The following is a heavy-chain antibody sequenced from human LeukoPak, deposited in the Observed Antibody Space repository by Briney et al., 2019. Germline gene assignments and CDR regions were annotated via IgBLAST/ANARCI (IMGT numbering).Heavy chain of an antibody. V-gene: IGHV3-11*04. CDR3: ARAGIVVVVAAIYNY. Sequence: GGSLRLSCAASGFTFSDYYMSWIRQAPGKGLEWVSYISSSGSTIYYADSVKGRFTISRDNAKNSLYLQMNSLRAEDTAVYYCARAGIVVVVAAIYNYWGQGTLVTVSS. J-gene: IGHJ4*02. D-gene: IGHD2-15*01. CDR1: GFTFSDYY. CDR2: ISSSGSTI.